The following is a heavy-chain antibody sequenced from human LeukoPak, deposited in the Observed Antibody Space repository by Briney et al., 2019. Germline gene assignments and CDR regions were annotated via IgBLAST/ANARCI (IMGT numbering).Heavy chain of an antibody. CDR3: AKAGLGQWLVRYYFDY. J-gene: IGHJ4*02. CDR2: ISGSGGST. D-gene: IGHD6-19*01. V-gene: IGHV3-23*01. Sequence: GGSLRLSCAASGFTFSSYAMSWVRQAPGKGLEWVSAISGSGGSTYYADSVKGRFTISRDNSKNTLYLQMNSLRAEDTAVYYCAKAGLGQWLVRYYFDYWGQGTLVTVSS. CDR1: GFTFSSYA.